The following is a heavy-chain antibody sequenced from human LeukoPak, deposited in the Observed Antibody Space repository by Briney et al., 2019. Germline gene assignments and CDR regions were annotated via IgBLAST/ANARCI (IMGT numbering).Heavy chain of an antibody. CDR2: IYHTGST. CDR1: GGSISSSNW. D-gene: IGHD3-3*01. Sequence: PSGTLSLTCAVSGGSISSSNWWSWVRQPPGKGLEWIGSIYHTGSTYYNPSLKSRVTISVDTSKNQFSLKVSSVTAADMAVYYCARRDFWSGWTYYFDYWGQGTLVTVSS. V-gene: IGHV4-4*02. J-gene: IGHJ4*02. CDR3: ARRDFWSGWTYYFDY.